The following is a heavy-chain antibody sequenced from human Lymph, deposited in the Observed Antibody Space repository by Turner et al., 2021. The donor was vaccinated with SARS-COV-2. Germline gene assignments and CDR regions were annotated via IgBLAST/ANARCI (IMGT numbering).Heavy chain of an antibody. CDR1: EFTFSNSG. Sequence: QVQLVESGGGVGQPGRPLRLSCAASEFTFSNSGMHWVRQAPGKGLEWVAVIWFDGSNKYYADSVKGRFTISRDNSKNTLYLQMNSLRAEDTAVYYCARHNGGRLDYWGQGTLVTVSS. D-gene: IGHD3-16*01. CDR3: ARHNGGRLDY. V-gene: IGHV3-33*01. CDR2: IWFDGSNK. J-gene: IGHJ4*02.